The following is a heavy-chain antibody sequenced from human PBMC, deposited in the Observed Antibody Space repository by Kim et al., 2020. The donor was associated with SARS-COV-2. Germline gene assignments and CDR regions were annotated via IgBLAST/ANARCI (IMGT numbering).Heavy chain of an antibody. Sequence: GGSLRLSCAASGFTFSSYAMHWVRQAPGKGLEWVAVIWYDGSNKYYADSVKGRFTISRDNSKNTLYLQMNSLRAEDTAVYYCAKARQKSFKGADSSSWYYFDYWGQGTLVTVSS. J-gene: IGHJ4*02. V-gene: IGHV3-33*06. CDR3: AKARQKSFKGADSSSWYYFDY. D-gene: IGHD6-13*01. CDR1: GFTFSSYA. CDR2: IWYDGSNK.